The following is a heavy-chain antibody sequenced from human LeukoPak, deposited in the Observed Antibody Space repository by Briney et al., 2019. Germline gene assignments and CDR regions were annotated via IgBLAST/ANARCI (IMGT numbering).Heavy chain of an antibody. CDR2: IRYDGSNK. D-gene: IGHD3-10*01. J-gene: IGHJ4*02. CDR3: AKVDMVRGVIFDY. Sequence: PGGSLGLSCAASGFTFSSYGMHWVRQAPGKGLEWVAFIRYDGSNKYYADSVKGRFTISRDNSKNTLYLQMNSLRAEDTAVYYCAKVDMVRGVIFDYWGQGTLVTVSS. V-gene: IGHV3-30*02. CDR1: GFTFSSYG.